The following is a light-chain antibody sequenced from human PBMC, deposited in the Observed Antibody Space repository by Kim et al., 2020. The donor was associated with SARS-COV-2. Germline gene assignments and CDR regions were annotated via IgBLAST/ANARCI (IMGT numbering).Light chain of an antibody. CDR2: QDS. CDR1: KLGNKY. J-gene: IGLJ1*01. CDR3: QAWDSSTYV. Sequence: VSPGQTATITCSGDKLGNKYTCWYQQKPGQSPVLVIYQDSKRPSGIPERFSGSNSGNTATLTISVTQTMDEADYYCQAWDSSTYVFGTGTKVTVL. V-gene: IGLV3-1*01.